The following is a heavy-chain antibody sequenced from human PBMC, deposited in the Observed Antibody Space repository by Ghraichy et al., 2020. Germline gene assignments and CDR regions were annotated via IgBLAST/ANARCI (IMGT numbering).Heavy chain of an antibody. CDR1: GGSISNRTYY. D-gene: IGHD2-15*01. V-gene: IGHV4-39*01. Sequence: SETLSLTCTVSGGSISNRTYYWGWIRQSPGKGLEWIGSIYYSGSTYYNPSLKSRVSISVDTSENQFSLKLSSVTAADTAVYYCARHEIAGTCYSALDYWGQGALVTVSS. CDR3: ARHEIAGTCYSALDY. CDR2: IYYSGST. J-gene: IGHJ4*02.